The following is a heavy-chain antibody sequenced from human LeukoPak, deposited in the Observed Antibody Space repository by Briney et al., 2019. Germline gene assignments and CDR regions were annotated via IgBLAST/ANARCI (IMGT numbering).Heavy chain of an antibody. V-gene: IGHV3-53*01. J-gene: IGHJ4*02. Sequence: GGSLRLSCAASGFTVTTNYMNWVRQAPGKGLEWVAVIYSGGTTYYAGSVKGRFTISRDNSKNTLYLQMNTLRAEDTAVYYCAMGSGYLFDYWGQGTLVTVSS. D-gene: IGHD3-3*01. CDR1: GFTVTTNY. CDR3: AMGSGYLFDY. CDR2: IYSGGTT.